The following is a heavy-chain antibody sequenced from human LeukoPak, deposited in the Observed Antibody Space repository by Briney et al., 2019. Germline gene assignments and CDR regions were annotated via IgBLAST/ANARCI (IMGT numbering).Heavy chain of an antibody. CDR3: ARVGVAGTEPFDY. CDR2: INHSGST. V-gene: IGHV4-34*01. Sequence: PSETLSLTCAVYGGSFSGYYWSWIRQPPGKGLEWIGEINHSGSTNYNPSLKSRVTISVDTSKNQFSLKLSSVTAADTAVYYCARVGVAGTEPFDYWGQGTLVTVST. J-gene: IGHJ4*02. D-gene: IGHD6-19*01. CDR1: GGSFSGYY.